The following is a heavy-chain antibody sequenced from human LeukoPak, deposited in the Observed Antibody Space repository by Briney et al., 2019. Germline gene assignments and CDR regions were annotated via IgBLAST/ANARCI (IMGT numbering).Heavy chain of an antibody. Sequence: APVKVSCKASGYTFTSYDINWVRQAPGQGLEWMGWMNPNSGNTGYAQKFQGRVTMTRNTSISTAYMELSSLRSEDTAVYYCARRAVGTDAFDIWGQGTMVTVSS. V-gene: IGHV1-8*01. CDR1: GYTFTSYD. CDR2: MNPNSGNT. D-gene: IGHD1-26*01. J-gene: IGHJ3*02. CDR3: ARRAVGTDAFDI.